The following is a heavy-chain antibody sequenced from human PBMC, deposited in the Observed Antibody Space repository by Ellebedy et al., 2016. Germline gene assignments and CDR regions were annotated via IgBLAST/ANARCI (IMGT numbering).Heavy chain of an antibody. Sequence: GESLKISXAASGFTFSSYSMNWVRQALGKGLEWVSYISNSGSPTYYADSVKGRFTIFRDNAKKSLYLQMNSLRAEDTAVYYCVRGFDIFDYWGQGTLVTVSS. CDR3: VRGFDIFDY. J-gene: IGHJ4*02. CDR1: GFTFSSYS. CDR2: ISNSGSPT. V-gene: IGHV3-48*01.